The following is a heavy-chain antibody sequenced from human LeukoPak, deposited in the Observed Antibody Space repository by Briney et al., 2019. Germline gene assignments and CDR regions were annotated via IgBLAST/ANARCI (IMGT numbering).Heavy chain of an antibody. CDR3: ARAAGYDYVFRFDY. D-gene: IGHD3-16*01. CDR2: INPNSGGT. CDR1: GYTFTGYY. Sequence: ASVKVSCKASGYTFTGYYMHWVRQAPGQGLEWMGWINPNSGGTNYAQKFQGRVTMTRDTSNSTAYMELSRLRSDDTAVYYCARAAGYDYVFRFDYWGQGTLVTVSS. V-gene: IGHV1-2*02. J-gene: IGHJ4*02.